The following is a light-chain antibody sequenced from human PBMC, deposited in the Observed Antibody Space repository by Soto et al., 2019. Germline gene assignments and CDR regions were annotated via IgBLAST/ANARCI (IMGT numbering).Light chain of an antibody. CDR1: GSDIGGSDH. J-gene: IGLJ2*01. CDR2: EVS. V-gene: IGLV2-14*01. Sequence: QSALTQPASVSGSPGQSITISCTGTGSDIGGSDHVSWYQQHPGKAPKLLIYEVSYRPSGVSNHFSASKSANTASLTVSGLQADDEADYYCSSYTSSNTLIFGGGTKVTVL. CDR3: SSYTSSNTLI.